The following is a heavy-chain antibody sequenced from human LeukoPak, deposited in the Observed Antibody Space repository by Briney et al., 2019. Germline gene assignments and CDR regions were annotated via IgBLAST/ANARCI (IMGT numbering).Heavy chain of an antibody. CDR1: GFTFTRYW. D-gene: IGHD3-16*01. V-gene: IGHV3-74*01. CDR3: ARGGSYGDY. CDR2: VNPDGSSA. J-gene: IGHJ4*02. Sequence: PGGSLRLSCAASGFTFTRYWMHWVRQVPGKGLVWVSRVNPDGSSATYGDSVKGRFTSSRDNAKNTLYLQMHSLRAGDMAVYYCARGGSYGDYWGQGILVTVSS.